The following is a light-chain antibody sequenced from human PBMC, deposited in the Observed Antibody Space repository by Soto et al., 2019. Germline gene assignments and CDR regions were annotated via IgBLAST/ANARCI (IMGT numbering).Light chain of an antibody. CDR3: CSYAGSYTLA. Sequence: QSVLTQPPSVSAAPGQKVTISCSGSSSNIGNNYVSWYQQLPGTAPKLLIYDSNKRPSGIPDRFSGSKSGNTASLTISGLQAEDEADYYCCSYAGSYTLAFGGGTKVTVL. CDR2: DSN. J-gene: IGLJ2*01. V-gene: IGLV1-51*01. CDR1: SSNIGNNY.